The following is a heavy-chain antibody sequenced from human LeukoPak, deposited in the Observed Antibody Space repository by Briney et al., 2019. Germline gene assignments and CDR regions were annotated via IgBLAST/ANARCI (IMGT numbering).Heavy chain of an antibody. J-gene: IGHJ4*02. CDR3: ARRAAYNSAWYHTDF. D-gene: IGHD6-19*01. CDR2: ISGGGGST. CDR1: GFTFRSYA. Sequence: GGSLRLSCAASGFTFRSYAMSWVRQAPGKGLEWVSAISGGGGSTFYADSVEGRFTISRDNSKNTLFLQMNGLRAEDTAVYYCARRAAYNSAWYHTDFWGQGTLVTVSS. V-gene: IGHV3-23*01.